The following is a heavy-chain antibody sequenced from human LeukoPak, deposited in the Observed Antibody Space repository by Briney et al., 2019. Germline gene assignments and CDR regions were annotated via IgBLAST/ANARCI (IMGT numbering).Heavy chain of an antibody. CDR2: INSDGSST. CDR1: GFTFSGYA. D-gene: IGHD3-10*01. J-gene: IGHJ4*02. CDR3: ARDHPVRGVMIPFDY. Sequence: GGSLRLSCAASGFTFSGYAMSWVRQAPGKGLERVSRINSDGSSTRYADSVKGRFTISRDNAKNTLYLQMNSLRAEDTAVYFCARDHPVRGVMIPFDYWGQGTRVTVSS. V-gene: IGHV3-74*01.